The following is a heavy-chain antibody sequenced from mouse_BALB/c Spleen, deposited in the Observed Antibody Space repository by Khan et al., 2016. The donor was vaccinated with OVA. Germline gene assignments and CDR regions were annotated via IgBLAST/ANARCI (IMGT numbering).Heavy chain of an antibody. CDR1: GYTFATYW. V-gene: IGHV1-7*01. D-gene: IGHD2-1*01. CDR3: ARRGLYGIFVY. Sequence: QVQLKESGAELAKPGASVKMSCKASGYTFATYWMHWIKQRPGQGLEWIGYIIPSTAYTEYNQKFKDKATLTTDTSSSTAYMQLSGLTSEDSAVYYWARRGLYGIFVYWGQGTLVTVSA. CDR2: IIPSTAYT. J-gene: IGHJ3*01.